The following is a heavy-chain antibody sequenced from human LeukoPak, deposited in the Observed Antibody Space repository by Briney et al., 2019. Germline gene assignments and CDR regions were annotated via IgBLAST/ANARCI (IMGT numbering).Heavy chain of an antibody. CDR2: ISYDGSNK. V-gene: IGHV3-30*04. CDR3: ARYPRDYDSSGYYSLLDY. CDR1: GFTFSSYA. Sequence: GGSLTLACAASGFTFSSYAMHWVRQAPGKGLEWVAVISYDGSNKYYADSVKGRFTISRDNSKNTLYLQMNSLRAEDTAVYYCARYPRDYDSSGYYSLLDYWGQGTLVIVSS. J-gene: IGHJ4*02. D-gene: IGHD3-22*01.